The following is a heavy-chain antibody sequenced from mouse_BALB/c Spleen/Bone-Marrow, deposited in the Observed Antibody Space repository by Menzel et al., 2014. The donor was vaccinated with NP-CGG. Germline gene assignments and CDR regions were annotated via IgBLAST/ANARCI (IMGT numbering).Heavy chain of an antibody. Sequence: EVQVVESGGGLVQPGGSLKLSCAASGFDFSGFWMGWVRQAPGKGLEWIGEINPDSSTINYTPSLKDRLIISRDNAKNTLYLQMDKVRSEDTALYYCGRLGYYGCFAYWGQGTLVTVSA. CDR1: GFDFSGFW. J-gene: IGHJ3*01. V-gene: IGHV4-1*02. CDR2: INPDSSTI. D-gene: IGHD2-3*01. CDR3: GRLGYYGCFAY.